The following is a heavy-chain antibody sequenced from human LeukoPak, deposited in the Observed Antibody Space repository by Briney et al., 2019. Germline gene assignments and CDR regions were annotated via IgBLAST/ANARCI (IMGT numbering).Heavy chain of an antibody. Sequence: ASFKVSCKASGYTFIDIYMHCVRQHPRQELEWMIWINPNNDCTNYAQKFQGRVTMTRDTSISTAYMELSRLRPDDTAAYYCARVSSTTYRDWFDPWGRGTLVTVSS. V-gene: IGHV1-2*02. CDR3: ARVSSTTYRDWFDP. CDR2: INPNNDCT. J-gene: IGHJ5*02. CDR1: GYTFIDIY. D-gene: IGHD2/OR15-2a*01.